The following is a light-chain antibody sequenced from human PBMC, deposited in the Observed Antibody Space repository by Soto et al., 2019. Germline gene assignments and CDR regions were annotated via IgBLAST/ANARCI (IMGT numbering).Light chain of an antibody. Sequence: EIVLTQSPGTLSLSPGERATLSCRASQSVSSSYLAWYQQKPGQAPRLVIYGASSRATGIPDRFSGSGSGTDFTITISRLEPEDFAVYYCQQYGSSPPWTLGQGTKGEIK. CDR3: QQYGSSPPWT. CDR2: GAS. CDR1: QSVSSSY. J-gene: IGKJ1*01. V-gene: IGKV3-20*01.